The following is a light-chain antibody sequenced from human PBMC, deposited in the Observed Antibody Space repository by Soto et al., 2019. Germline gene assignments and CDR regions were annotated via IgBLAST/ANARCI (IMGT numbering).Light chain of an antibody. CDR1: SSDVGNYNF. CDR2: DVD. J-gene: IGLJ1*01. Sequence: QSVLTQPRSVSGSPGQSVTISCTGTSSDVGNYNFVSWYQHPPGKAPKLMIYDVDKRPSGVPDRFSGSKSGNTASLTISGLQAEDEADYYCCSYAGSYPFVFGTGTKLTVL. CDR3: CSYAGSYPFV. V-gene: IGLV2-11*01.